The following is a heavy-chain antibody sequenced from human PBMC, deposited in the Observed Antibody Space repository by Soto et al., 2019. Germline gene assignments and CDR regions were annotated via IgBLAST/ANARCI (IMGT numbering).Heavy chain of an antibody. CDR2: ILNDGSNR. CDR3: AREDGYSGNSMDV. Sequence: QVQLVESGGGVVQPGRSLRLSCAASGFTFSNYGMHWVRQAPGKGLEWVAVILNDGSNRYHADSVKDRFTISRDNSKKMMYWQMNSVGDEDAGVYSCAREDGYSGNSMDVWGQGTRVTVS. V-gene: IGHV3-33*01. D-gene: IGHD3-10*01. CDR1: GFTFSNYG. J-gene: IGHJ6*02.